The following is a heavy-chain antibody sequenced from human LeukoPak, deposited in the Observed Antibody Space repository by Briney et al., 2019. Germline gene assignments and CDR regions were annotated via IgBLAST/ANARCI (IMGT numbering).Heavy chain of an antibody. D-gene: IGHD1-26*01. J-gene: IGHJ5*02. V-gene: IGHV4-39*01. Sequence: SETLSLTCTVSRGSVSSSSYYWGWIRQPPGKGLEWIGSIYYNEYTYYNPSLKSRATISVDTSKNQFSLKLSSVTAADTAVYYCARHEYSGSYYGLSWFDPWGPGTLVTVSS. CDR2: IYYNEYT. CDR1: RGSVSSSSYY. CDR3: ARHEYSGSYYGLSWFDP.